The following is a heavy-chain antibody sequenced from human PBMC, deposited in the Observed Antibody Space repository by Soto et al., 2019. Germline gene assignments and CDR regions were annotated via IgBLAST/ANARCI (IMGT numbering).Heavy chain of an antibody. CDR3: ARAWGVVAATLGYYYYGMDV. CDR2: INHSGST. V-gene: IGHV4-34*01. Sequence: PSETLSLTCAVYGGSFSGYYWSWIRQPPGKGLEWIGEINHSGSTNYNPSLKSRVTISVDTSKNQFSLKLSSVTAADTAVYYCARAWGVVAATLGYYYYGMDVWGQGTTVTVSS. J-gene: IGHJ6*02. D-gene: IGHD2-15*01. CDR1: GGSFSGYY.